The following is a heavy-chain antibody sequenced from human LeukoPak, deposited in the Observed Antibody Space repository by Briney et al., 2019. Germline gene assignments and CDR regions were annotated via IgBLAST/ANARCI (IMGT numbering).Heavy chain of an antibody. CDR3: TRLSGDNWNYGGNFDS. Sequence: PGGSLRLSCAASGFTFSSYGMHWVRQAPGKGLEWVAVISYDGTTKYYGDSVKGRFTISRDNSKNTAYLQMNSLKTEDTAVYYCTRLSGDNWNYGGNFDSWGQGTLVTVSS. J-gene: IGHJ4*02. V-gene: IGHV3-30*03. CDR1: GFTFSSYG. CDR2: ISYDGTTK. D-gene: IGHD1-7*01.